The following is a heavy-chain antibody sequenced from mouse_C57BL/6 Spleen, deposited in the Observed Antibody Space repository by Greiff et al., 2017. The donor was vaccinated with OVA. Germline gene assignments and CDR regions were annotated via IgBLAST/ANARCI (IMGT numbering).Heavy chain of an antibody. CDR1: GFNIKNTY. D-gene: IGHD1-1*02. J-gene: IGHJ1*03. CDR2: IDPANGNT. Sequence: EVKLVESVAELVRPGASVKLSCTASGFNIKNTYMHWVKQRPEQGLEWIGRIDPANGNTKYAPKFQGKATVTADTSSNTAYLQLSSLASEDTAIYYCASEGGGYWYFDVWGTGTTVTVSS. V-gene: IGHV14-3*01. CDR3: ASEGGGYWYFDV.